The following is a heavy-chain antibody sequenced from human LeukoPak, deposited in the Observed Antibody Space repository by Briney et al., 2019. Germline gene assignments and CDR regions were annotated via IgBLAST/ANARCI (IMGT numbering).Heavy chain of an antibody. D-gene: IGHD4-17*01. CDR2: VYYSGGT. CDR3: ARVTVAFDI. CDR1: GGSISSGAYS. Sequence: PSETLSLTCAVAGGSISSGAYSWSWIRQPPRKGLEWIGYVYYSGGTYYNPSLKSRVTISVDTSKNQFSLKLTSVTAADTAVYYCARVTVAFDIWGQGSMVTVSS. V-gene: IGHV4-30-4*07. J-gene: IGHJ3*02.